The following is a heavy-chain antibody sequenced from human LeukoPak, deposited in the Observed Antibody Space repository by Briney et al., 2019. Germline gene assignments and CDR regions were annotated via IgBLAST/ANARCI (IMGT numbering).Heavy chain of an antibody. J-gene: IGHJ5*02. Sequence: GASVKVSCKASGYTFTGYYMHWVRQAPGQGLEWMGWMNPNSGNTGYAQKFQGRVTMTRNTSISTAYMELSSLRSEDTAVYYCARAGYSYGYKNWFDPWGQGTLVTVSS. D-gene: IGHD5-18*01. V-gene: IGHV1-8*02. CDR1: GYTFTGYY. CDR3: ARAGYSYGYKNWFDP. CDR2: MNPNSGNT.